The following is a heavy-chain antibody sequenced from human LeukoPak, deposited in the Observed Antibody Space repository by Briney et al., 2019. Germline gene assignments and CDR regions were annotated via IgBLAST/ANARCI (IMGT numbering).Heavy chain of an antibody. J-gene: IGHJ6*03. CDR2: ISYDGSNK. CDR3: AKLGGSGSYDPLYYYYYMDV. V-gene: IGHV3-30*18. D-gene: IGHD3-10*01. Sequence: GGSLRLSCAASGFIFSSYGMHWVRQAPGKGLEWVAVISYDGSNKYYADSVKGRFTISRDNSKNTLDLQMNSLRAEDTAVYYCAKLGGSGSYDPLYYYYYMDVWGKGTTVTISS. CDR1: GFIFSSYG.